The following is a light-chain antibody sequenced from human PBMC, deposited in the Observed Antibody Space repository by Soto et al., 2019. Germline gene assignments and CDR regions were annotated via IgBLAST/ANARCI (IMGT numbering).Light chain of an antibody. CDR3: QQYYSSPYT. CDR2: DAS. CDR1: QSVTSN. Sequence: DIQMTQSPSSLSASIGDRVTITCRASQSVTSNLNWYQQKFGETPKLLMYDASNLQGGVPSRFSGSGSGTDFTLTISSLQPEDVATYYCQQYYSSPYTFGQGTKLEV. V-gene: IGKV1-39*01. J-gene: IGKJ2*01.